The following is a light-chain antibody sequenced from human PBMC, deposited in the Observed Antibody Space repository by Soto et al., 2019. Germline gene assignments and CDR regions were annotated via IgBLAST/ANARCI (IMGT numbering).Light chain of an antibody. Sequence: QSVLTQPPSASGNPGQSVSISCSGSSSNIGINYVFWYQQLPGTAPKLLIYRNNQRPSEVPDRFSGSKSGTSASLAISGLRSEDEADYFCATWDGSLSGPWVFGGGTKLTVL. J-gene: IGLJ3*02. V-gene: IGLV1-47*01. CDR3: ATWDGSLSGPWV. CDR2: RNN. CDR1: SSNIGINY.